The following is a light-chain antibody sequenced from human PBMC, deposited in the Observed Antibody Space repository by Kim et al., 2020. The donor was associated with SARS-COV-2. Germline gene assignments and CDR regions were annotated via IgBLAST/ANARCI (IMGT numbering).Light chain of an antibody. V-gene: IGKV3-20*01. CDR3: QQYDRSPVT. Sequence: SPGERATLSCRASQSVNSTYLWCYQQKPGEAPRLVIWAASNGATVTPGRCSGQASGADFTVTISRLEPEDFAVYYCQQYDRSPVTFGGGTKVDIK. CDR2: AAS. J-gene: IGKJ4*01. CDR1: QSVNSTY.